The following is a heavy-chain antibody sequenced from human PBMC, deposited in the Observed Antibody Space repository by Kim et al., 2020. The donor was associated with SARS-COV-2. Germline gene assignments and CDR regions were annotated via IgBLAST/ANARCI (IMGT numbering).Heavy chain of an antibody. J-gene: IGHJ5*02. V-gene: IGHV4-59*01. CDR1: GGSIRSYY. CDR2: VYHTGNT. D-gene: IGHD1-26*01. CDR3: ASSGVGAVGWFDP. Sequence: SETLSITCSVSGGSIRSYYWTWIRQPPGKRLEWIGYVYHTGNTNYNPSLRGRVTISLDTSKRQFSLTLTSVTAADTAVYYCASSGVGAVGWFDPWGQGTLVSVSS.